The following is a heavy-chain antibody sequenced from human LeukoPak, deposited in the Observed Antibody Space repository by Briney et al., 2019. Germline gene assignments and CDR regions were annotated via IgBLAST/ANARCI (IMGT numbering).Heavy chain of an antibody. V-gene: IGHV1-2*02. CDR3: ARVHSYSSSWSVDY. J-gene: IGHJ4*02. CDR1: GYTFTGYY. D-gene: IGHD6-13*01. CDR2: INPNSGGT. Sequence: ASVKVSCKASGYTFTGYYMHWVRQAPGQGLEWMGWINPNSGGTSYAQKFQGRVTMTRDTSISTAYMELSRLRSDDTAVYYCARVHSYSSSWSVDYWGQGTLVTVSS.